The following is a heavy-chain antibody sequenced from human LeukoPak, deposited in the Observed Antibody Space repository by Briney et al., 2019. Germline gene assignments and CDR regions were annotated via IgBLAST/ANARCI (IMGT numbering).Heavy chain of an antibody. V-gene: IGHV1-2*02. J-gene: IGHJ6*03. Sequence: ASVKVSCKASGYTFTAYYMHWVRQAPGQGLEWMGWINPNSGGTNYAQKFQGRVTMTRDTSISTAYMELSRLTSHDTAVYYCARDNIAAAGYYMDVWGKGTTVTVSS. CDR3: ARDNIAAAGYYMDV. CDR1: GYTFTAYY. CDR2: INPNSGGT. D-gene: IGHD6-13*01.